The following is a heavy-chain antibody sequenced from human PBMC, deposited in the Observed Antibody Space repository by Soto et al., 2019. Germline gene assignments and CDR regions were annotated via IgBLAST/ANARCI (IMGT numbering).Heavy chain of an antibody. D-gene: IGHD6-19*01. J-gene: IGHJ4*02. Sequence: ASVKVSCKASGYTLTNFYIHWVRQAPGQGLEWMGIINPNGGSTNYAQKLQGRVTMTTDTSTSTAYMELRSLRSDDTAVYYCARDPWKQWLVAFDYWGQGTLVTVSS. CDR1: GYTLTNFY. CDR3: ARDPWKQWLVAFDY. CDR2: INPNGGST. V-gene: IGHV1-46*01.